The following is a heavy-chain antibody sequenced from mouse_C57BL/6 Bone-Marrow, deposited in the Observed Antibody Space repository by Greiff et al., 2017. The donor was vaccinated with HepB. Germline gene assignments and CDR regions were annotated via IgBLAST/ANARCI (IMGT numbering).Heavy chain of an antibody. CDR1: GYTFTSYW. D-gene: IGHD1-1*01. V-gene: IGHV1-59*01. Sequence: QVQLQQPGAELVRPGTSVKLSCKASGYTFTSYWMHWVKQRPGQGLEWIGVIDPSDSYTNYTQKFKGKATLTVDTSSSTAYMQLSSLTSEDSAVYYCARSSGYYYGSSWFAYWGQGTLVTVSA. J-gene: IGHJ3*01. CDR3: ARSSGYYYGSSWFAY. CDR2: IDPSDSYT.